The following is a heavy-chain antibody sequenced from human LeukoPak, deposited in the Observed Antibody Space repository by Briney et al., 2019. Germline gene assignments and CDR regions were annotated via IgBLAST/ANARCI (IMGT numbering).Heavy chain of an antibody. D-gene: IGHD2/OR15-2a*01. CDR2: IYYSGST. V-gene: IGHV4-59*08. Sequence: SETLSLPCTVSGGSISSYYWSWIRQPPGKGLEWIGYIYYSGSTNYNPSLKSRVTISVDTSKNQFSLKLSSVTAADTAVYYCARQTPFWNWFDPWGQGTLVTVSS. J-gene: IGHJ5*02. CDR3: ARQTPFWNWFDP. CDR1: GGSISSYY.